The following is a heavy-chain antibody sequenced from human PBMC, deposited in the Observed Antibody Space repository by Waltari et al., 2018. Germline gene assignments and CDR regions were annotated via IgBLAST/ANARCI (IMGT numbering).Heavy chain of an antibody. J-gene: IGHJ4*02. V-gene: IGHV1-69*05. CDR1: GGTFSSYA. CDR3: ASPFYYDSSGYYLDY. D-gene: IGHD3-22*01. Sequence: QVQLVQSGAEVKKPGSSVKVSCKASGGTFSSYAISWVRQAPGQGLEWMGGISPIVGTANYAQKVQGRVTITTDESTSTAYMELSSLRSEDTAVYYCASPFYYDSSGYYLDYWGQGTLVTVSS. CDR2: ISPIVGTA.